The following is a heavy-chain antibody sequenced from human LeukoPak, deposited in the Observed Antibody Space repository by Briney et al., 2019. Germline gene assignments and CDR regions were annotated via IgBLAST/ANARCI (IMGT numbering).Heavy chain of an antibody. CDR2: ISGSGGST. D-gene: IGHD3-22*01. V-gene: IGHV3-23*01. CDR1: GFTFSSYS. CDR3: AKGSNYQTYYYDSSGSHAPHGAFDI. Sequence: GGSLRLSCAASGFTFSSYSMNWVRQAPGKGLEWVSAISGSGGSTYYADSVKGRFTISRDNSKNTLYLQMNSLRAEDTAVYYCAKGSNYQTYYYDSSGSHAPHGAFDIWGQGTMVTVSS. J-gene: IGHJ3*02.